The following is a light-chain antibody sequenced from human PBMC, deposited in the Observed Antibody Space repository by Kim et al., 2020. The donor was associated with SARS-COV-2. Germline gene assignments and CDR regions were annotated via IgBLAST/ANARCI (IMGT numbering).Light chain of an antibody. J-gene: IGKJ1*01. CDR1: QGISHD. CDR2: AAS. V-gene: IGKV1-27*01. Sequence: ASVGDRVTITCRSSQGISHDLAWYQQKPGKVPKLLIFAASALHSGVPSRFSGSGSGTDFTLTISSLQPEDVATYYCQKYNGAPWTFGQGTKVDIK. CDR3: QKYNGAPWT.